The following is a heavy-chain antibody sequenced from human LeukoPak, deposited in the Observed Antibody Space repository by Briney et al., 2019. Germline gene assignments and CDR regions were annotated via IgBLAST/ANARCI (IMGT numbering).Heavy chain of an antibody. Sequence: GGSLRLSCAASGFTFSSYAMSWVRQAPGKGLEWVSAISGSGGSTYYADSVKGRFTISRDNSKNTLYLQMNSLRAEDTAVYYCAKGVGVVPAAIGGAFDYWGQGTLVTVSS. CDR1: GFTFSSYA. CDR2: ISGSGGST. D-gene: IGHD2-2*01. J-gene: IGHJ4*02. CDR3: AKGVGVVPAAIGGAFDY. V-gene: IGHV3-23*01.